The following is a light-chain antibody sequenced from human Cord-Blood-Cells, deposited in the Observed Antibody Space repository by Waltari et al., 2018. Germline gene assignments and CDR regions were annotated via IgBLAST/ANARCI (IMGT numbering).Light chain of an antibody. V-gene: IGLV2-8*01. Sequence: QSALTQPHSASGSPGQSVTISCTGTSSDVGGYNYVSWYQQHPGKAPKLIIYEVSKRPSGVPDRFSGSKSGNTSSLTVSGLQAEDEAYYYCSSYAGSNNLVFGGGTKLTVL. J-gene: IGLJ2*01. CDR3: SSYAGSNNLV. CDR1: SSDVGGYNY. CDR2: EVS.